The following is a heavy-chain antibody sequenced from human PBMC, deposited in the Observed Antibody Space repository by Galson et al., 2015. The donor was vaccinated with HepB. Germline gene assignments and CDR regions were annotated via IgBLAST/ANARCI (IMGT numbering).Heavy chain of an antibody. CDR3: TTESYSDFWSGYYANYYYYYMDV. CDR1: GLTFSNAG. V-gene: IGHV3-15*01. J-gene: IGHJ6*03. Sequence: SLRLSCAASGLTFSNAGMSWVRQAPGKGLEWVGRIKSKTDGGTTDYATPVKGRFTISRDDSKNTLYLQMNSLKTEDTAVYYCTTESYSDFWSGYYANYYYYYMDVWGKGTTVSVSS. CDR2: IKSKTDGGTT. D-gene: IGHD3-3*01.